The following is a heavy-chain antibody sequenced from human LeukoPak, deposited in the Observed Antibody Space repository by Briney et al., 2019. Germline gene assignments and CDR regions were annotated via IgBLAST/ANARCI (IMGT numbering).Heavy chain of an antibody. D-gene: IGHD6-13*01. CDR2: IYHGGST. CDR3: ARVVAAAGEFDY. V-gene: IGHV4-4*02. CDR1: GGSISSTNW. J-gene: IGHJ4*02. Sequence: SGTLSLTCAVSGGSISSTNWWSWVRQTPGKGLEWIGEIYHGGSTKYNPSLKSRATISVDKSKNQFSLNLSPVTAADTAVYYCARVVAAAGEFDYWGQGTLVTVSS.